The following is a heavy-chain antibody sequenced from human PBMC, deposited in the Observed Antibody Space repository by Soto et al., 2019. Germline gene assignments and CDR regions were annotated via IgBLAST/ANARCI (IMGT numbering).Heavy chain of an antibody. V-gene: IGHV1-8*01. CDR1: GYTFLNYD. CDR2: MTPSSGYT. J-gene: IGHJ5*02. D-gene: IGHD2-8*02. CDR3: ARNPYGTGLFDP. Sequence: GASVKVSCKASGYTFLNYDINWLRQAPGQGLEWLGWMTPSSGYTGYAQKFQGRLTMTRDTSTSTAYMELSSLRSEDTAVYYCARNPYGTGLFDPWGQGTLDPVSS.